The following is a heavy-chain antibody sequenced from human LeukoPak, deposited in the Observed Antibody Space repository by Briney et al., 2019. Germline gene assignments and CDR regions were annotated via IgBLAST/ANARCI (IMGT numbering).Heavy chain of an antibody. CDR2: ISGSGGST. Sequence: PGGSLRLSCAASGFTFSSYAMSWVRQASRKGLEWVSAISGSGGSTYYADSVKGRFTISRDNSKNTLYLQMNSLRAEDTAVYYCANTSPGSGWFDYWGQGTLVTVSS. J-gene: IGHJ4*02. V-gene: IGHV3-23*01. CDR1: GFTFSSYA. CDR3: ANTSPGSGWFDY. D-gene: IGHD6-19*01.